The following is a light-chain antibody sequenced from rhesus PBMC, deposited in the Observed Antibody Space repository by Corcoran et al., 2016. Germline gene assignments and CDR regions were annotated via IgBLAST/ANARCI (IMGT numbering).Light chain of an antibody. V-gene: IGKV1-36*02. CDR1: QGISDY. J-gene: IGKJ1*01. CDR2: AAS. Sequence: DIQMIQSPSSLSASVGDRVTITCRASQGISDYLSWYQQKPGKPPKRLIYAASSLESGVPSRFSGSGSGTDFTLHISGLPPEGLAADYSLQGYDTPWTFGQGTKVEIK. CDR3: LQGYDTPWT.